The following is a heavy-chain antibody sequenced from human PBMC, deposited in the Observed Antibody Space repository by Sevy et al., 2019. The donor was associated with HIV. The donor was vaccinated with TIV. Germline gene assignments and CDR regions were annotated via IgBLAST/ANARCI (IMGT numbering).Heavy chain of an antibody. J-gene: IGHJ6*02. D-gene: IGHD1-26*01. CDR2: MFYTGST. CDR1: GGSVTSDSYY. Sequence: SETLSLTCTVSGGSVTSDSYYWTWIRQPTGKGRECLGYMFYTGSTNYNPSLMSRVTISVDTSKNQFSLKLSSVTAADTAVYYCARMGGLTDYGMDVWGQGTTVTVSS. V-gene: IGHV4-61*01. CDR3: ARMGGLTDYGMDV.